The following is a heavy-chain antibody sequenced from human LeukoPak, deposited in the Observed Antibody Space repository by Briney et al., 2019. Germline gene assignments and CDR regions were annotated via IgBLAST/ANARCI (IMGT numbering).Heavy chain of an antibody. CDR2: INNDGTYT. V-gene: IGHV3-74*01. J-gene: IGHJ4*02. Sequence: GSLRLSCAASGFTFSSYAMSWVRQAPGKGLVWVSRINNDGTYTVYADSVKGRFTISRDNAKNTLYLQMNSLRPEDTAVYYCGREIEAPGKTLDYWGQGTLVTVSS. CDR3: GREIEAPGKTLDY. CDR1: GFTFSSYA.